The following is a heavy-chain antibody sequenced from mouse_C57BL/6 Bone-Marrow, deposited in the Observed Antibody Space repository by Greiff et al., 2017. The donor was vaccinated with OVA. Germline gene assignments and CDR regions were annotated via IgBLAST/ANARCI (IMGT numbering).Heavy chain of an antibody. CDR2: INPYNGGT. J-gene: IGHJ3*01. V-gene: IGHV1-19*01. D-gene: IGHD2-1*01. CDR1: GYTFTDSY. Sequence: VHVKQSGPVLVKPGASVKMSCKASGYTFTDSYMNWVKQSHGKSLEWIGVINPYNGGTSYNQKFKGKATLTVDKSSSTAYMELNSLTSEDSAVYYCARLDYYGNLFAYWGQGTLVTVSA. CDR3: ARLDYYGNLFAY.